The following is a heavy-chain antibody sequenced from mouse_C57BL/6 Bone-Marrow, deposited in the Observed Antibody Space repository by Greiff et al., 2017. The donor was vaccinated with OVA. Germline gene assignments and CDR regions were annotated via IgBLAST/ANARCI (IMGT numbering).Heavy chain of an antibody. CDR3: ARNRFYGSSYGGFAY. CDR1: GYAFTNYL. V-gene: IGHV1-54*01. J-gene: IGHJ3*01. D-gene: IGHD1-1*01. CDR2: IYPGSGGT. Sequence: VQLQQSGAELVRPGTSVKVSCKASGYAFTNYLIEWVKQRPGQGLEWIGVIYPGSGGTNYNEKFKGKATLTADKSSSTAYMQLSSLTSEDSAVYFCARNRFYGSSYGGFAYWGQGTLVTVSA.